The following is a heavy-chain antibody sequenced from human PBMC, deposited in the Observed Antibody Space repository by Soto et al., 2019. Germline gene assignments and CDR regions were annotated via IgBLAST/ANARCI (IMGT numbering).Heavy chain of an antibody. V-gene: IGHV3-21*01. CDR1: GFTFSSYS. J-gene: IGHJ3*02. Sequence: EVQLVESGGGLVKPGGSLRLSCAASGFTFSSYSMNWVRQAPGKGLEWVSCISSSSSYIYYADSVKGRFTISRDNAKDSLYLQMNSVRAEDTAVYYCARAAYYGSGSYLSDGFDIWGQGTMVTVSS. D-gene: IGHD3-10*01. CDR3: ARAAYYGSGSYLSDGFDI. CDR2: ISSSSSYI.